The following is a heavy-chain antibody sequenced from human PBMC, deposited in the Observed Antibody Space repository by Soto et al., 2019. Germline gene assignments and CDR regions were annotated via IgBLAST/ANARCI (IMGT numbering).Heavy chain of an antibody. Sequence: QLQLQESGPGVVKSSETLSLTCTVSGGSISSSYYYWGWIRQPPGKGLEWIGSFYYSGSTYYYTSLKSRVTISGDTSENQFPRKLSSVTAADTAVYYCARQVVGGTVTGSGSFDYWGQGTLVTVSS. CDR2: FYYSGST. CDR3: ARQVVGGTVTGSGSFDY. CDR1: GGSISSSYYY. D-gene: IGHD3-10*01. J-gene: IGHJ4*02. V-gene: IGHV4-39*01.